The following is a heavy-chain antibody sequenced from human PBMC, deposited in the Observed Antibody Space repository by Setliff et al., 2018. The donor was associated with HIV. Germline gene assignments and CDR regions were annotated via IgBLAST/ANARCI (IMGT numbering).Heavy chain of an antibody. Sequence: SETLSLTCGVSGYSISSDYCWGWIRQPPGKGLEWIGNMCHGGNNNYYNPSLKSRVSMSIDTSKNQFSLRLTSVTAADTAVYYCARDPPGHGDSNDYWGQGTLVTVSS. D-gene: IGHD4-17*01. CDR2: MCHGGNNN. J-gene: IGHJ4*02. CDR1: GYSISSDYC. CDR3: ARDPPGHGDSNDY. V-gene: IGHV4-38-2*02.